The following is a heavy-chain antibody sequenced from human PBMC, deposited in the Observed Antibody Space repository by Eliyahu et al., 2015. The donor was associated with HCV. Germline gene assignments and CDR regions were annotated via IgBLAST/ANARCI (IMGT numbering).Heavy chain of an antibody. D-gene: IGHD3-10*01. Sequence: QVQLQESGPGLVKPSETLSLTCTVXGGXISSYYWSWIRQPPGKGLEWIGYIYYSGSTNYNPSLKSRVTISVDTSKNQFSLKLSSVTAADTAVYYCARDLATMVQGSAFDIWGQGTMVTVSS. V-gene: IGHV4-59*01. J-gene: IGHJ3*02. CDR2: IYYSGST. CDR3: ARDLATMVQGSAFDI. CDR1: GGXISSYY.